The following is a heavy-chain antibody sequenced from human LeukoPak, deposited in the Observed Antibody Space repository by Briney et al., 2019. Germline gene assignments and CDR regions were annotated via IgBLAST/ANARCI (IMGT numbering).Heavy chain of an antibody. CDR3: ARPPLLDY. J-gene: IGHJ4*02. CDR1: GDSISSFY. V-gene: IGHV4-59*01. Sequence: SETLSLTCTVSGDSISSFYWSWIRQPPGKGLEWIGYIYYSGSTNYNPSLKGRVTISVDKSKNQFSLKLSSVTAADTAVYYCARPPLLDYWGQGTLVTVSS. CDR2: IYYSGST.